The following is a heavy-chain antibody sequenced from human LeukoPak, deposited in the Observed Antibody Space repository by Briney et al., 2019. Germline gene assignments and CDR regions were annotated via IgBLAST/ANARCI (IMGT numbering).Heavy chain of an antibody. Sequence: GGSLRLSCAASGFTFSDYGMYWVRQAPGKGLEWVALIWYDGGKKYYTDSVRGRFTIPRDNSKNTLYLQMDSLRAEDTAVYYCVRYCNGGSCYRAAFDVWGPGTMVTVSS. J-gene: IGHJ3*01. CDR3: VRYCNGGSCYRAAFDV. CDR2: IWYDGGKK. V-gene: IGHV3-33*01. D-gene: IGHD2-15*01. CDR1: GFTFSDYG.